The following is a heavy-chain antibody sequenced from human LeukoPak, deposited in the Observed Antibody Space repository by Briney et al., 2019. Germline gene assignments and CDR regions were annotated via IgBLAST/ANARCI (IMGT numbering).Heavy chain of an antibody. J-gene: IGHJ6*03. Sequence: PGGSLRLSCAASGFTFSSYSMNWVRQAPGKGLEWVSSISSSSSYIYYADSVKGRFTISRDNAKNSLYLQMNSLRAEDTAVYYCARGTPMVQNYYYYYMDVWGKGTTVTVSS. CDR3: ARGTPMVQNYYYYYMDV. D-gene: IGHD3-10*01. CDR2: ISSSSSYI. CDR1: GFTFSSYS. V-gene: IGHV3-21*01.